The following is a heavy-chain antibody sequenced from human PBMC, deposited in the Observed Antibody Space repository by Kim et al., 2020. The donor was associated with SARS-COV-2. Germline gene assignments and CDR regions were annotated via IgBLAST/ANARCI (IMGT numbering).Heavy chain of an antibody. CDR3: ARLPQYYYDSSGYYQTPTNPAFDI. Sequence: GESLKISCKGSGYSFTSYWIGWVRQMPGKGLEWMGIIYPGDSDTRYSPSFQGQVTISADKSISTAYLQWSSLKASDTAMYYCARLPQYYYDSSGYYQTPTNPAFDIWGQGTMVTVSS. CDR2: IYPGDSDT. V-gene: IGHV5-51*01. J-gene: IGHJ3*02. D-gene: IGHD3-22*01. CDR1: GYSFTSYW.